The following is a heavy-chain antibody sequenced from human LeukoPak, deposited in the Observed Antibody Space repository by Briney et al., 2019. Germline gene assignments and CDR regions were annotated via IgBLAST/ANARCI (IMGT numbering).Heavy chain of an antibody. V-gene: IGHV3-48*03. CDR1: GFTFSSYE. CDR2: ISSSGSTI. D-gene: IGHD3-10*02. J-gene: IGHJ6*04. Sequence: GGSLRLSCAASGFTFSSYEMNWVRLAPGKGLEWVSYISSSGSTIYYADSVKGRFTISRDNAKNSLYLQMNSLRAEDTAVYYCVELGITMIGGVWGKGTTVTISS. CDR3: VELGITMIGGV.